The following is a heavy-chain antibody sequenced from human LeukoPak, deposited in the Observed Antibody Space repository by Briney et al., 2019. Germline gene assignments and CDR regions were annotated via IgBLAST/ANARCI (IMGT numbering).Heavy chain of an antibody. J-gene: IGHJ5*02. V-gene: IGHV4-4*09. D-gene: IGHD4-11*01. CDR2: IYTSGST. CDR1: GGSISSYY. Sequence: SETLSLTCTVSGGSISSYYWSWIRQPPGKGLEWIGYIYTSGSTNYNPSLKSRVTISVDTSKNQFSLKLSSVTVADTAVYYCARTHYSNYKELVIDPWGQGTLVTVSS. CDR3: ARTHYSNYKELVIDP.